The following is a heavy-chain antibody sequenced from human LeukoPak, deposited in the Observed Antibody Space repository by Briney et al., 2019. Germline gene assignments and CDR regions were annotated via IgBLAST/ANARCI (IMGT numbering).Heavy chain of an antibody. CDR2: IKNDGSEK. J-gene: IGHJ4*02. D-gene: IGHD4-23*01. CDR3: ARGLRWCDY. V-gene: IGHV3-7*01. Sequence: PGGSLRLSCAASGFTFSSYWMRWVRQPPGKGLEWVANIKNDGSEKDYVDSVKGRFTISRDNAKNSRYLQMNSLRAEDTAVYYCARGLRWCDYWGQGTLVTVSS. CDR1: GFTFSSYW.